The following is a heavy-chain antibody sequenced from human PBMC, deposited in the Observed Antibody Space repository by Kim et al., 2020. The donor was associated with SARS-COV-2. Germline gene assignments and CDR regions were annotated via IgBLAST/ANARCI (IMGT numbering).Heavy chain of an antibody. CDR1: GGTFSSYA. D-gene: IGHD3-10*01. V-gene: IGHV1-69*13. CDR3: ARELYGSGSYYTFLWGMDV. Sequence: SVKVSCKASGGTFSSYAISWVRQAPGQGLEWMGGIIPIFGTANYAQKFQGRVTITADESTSTAYMELSSLRSEDTAVYYCARELYGSGSYYTFLWGMDVWGQGTTVTVSS. CDR2: IIPIFGTA. J-gene: IGHJ6*02.